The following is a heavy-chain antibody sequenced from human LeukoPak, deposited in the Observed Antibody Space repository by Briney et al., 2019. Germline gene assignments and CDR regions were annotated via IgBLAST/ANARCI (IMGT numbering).Heavy chain of an antibody. CDR2: MYYSGST. J-gene: IGHJ4*02. V-gene: IGHV4-39*01. Sequence: NPSETLSLTCTVSGGSISSSTYYWGWIRQPPGKGLEWIGSMYYSGSTYYNSSLKSRVTMFVDTSKNQFSLKLSSVTAADTAVYYCARRYYYDTSGYWYYFDYWGQGTLVTVSS. CDR1: GGSISSSTYY. D-gene: IGHD3-22*01. CDR3: ARRYYYDTSGYWYYFDY.